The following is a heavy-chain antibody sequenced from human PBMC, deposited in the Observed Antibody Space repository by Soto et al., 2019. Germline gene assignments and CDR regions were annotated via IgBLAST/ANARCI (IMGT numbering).Heavy chain of an antibody. CDR2: ISGSGFST. J-gene: IGHJ3*02. CDR3: ATFTFGRPFDT. V-gene: IGHV3-23*01. Sequence: GGSLRLSCAASGFTFNTYAMSWVRQAPGQGLEWVSAISGSGFSTYYADSVKGRFSITGDSSKNTLFLQMNSLRADDTAVYFCATFTFGRPFDTWGQGTMVTVS. D-gene: IGHD3-16*01. CDR1: GFTFNTYA.